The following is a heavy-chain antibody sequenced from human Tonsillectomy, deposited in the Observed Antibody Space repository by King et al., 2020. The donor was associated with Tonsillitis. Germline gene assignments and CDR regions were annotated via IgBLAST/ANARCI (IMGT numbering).Heavy chain of an antibody. V-gene: IGHV5-10-1*03. J-gene: IGHJ6*03. CDR3: ARQGDRNWNSGIDYYYYYMDV. CDR2: IDPSDSYT. Sequence: VQLVESGAEVKKPGESLRISCKGSGYSFTTYWITWVRQMPGKGLEWMGRIDPSDSYTNYSPSFQGHVTISADKSINTAYLQWGSLKASDTAVYYCARQGDRNWNSGIDYYYYYMDVWGKGTTVTVSS. D-gene: IGHD1-7*01. CDR1: GYSFTTYW.